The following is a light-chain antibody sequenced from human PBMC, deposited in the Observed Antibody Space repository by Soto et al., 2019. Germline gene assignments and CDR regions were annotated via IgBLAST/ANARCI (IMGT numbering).Light chain of an antibody. V-gene: IGKV3-15*01. CDR1: QIIVNN. CDR3: QQHYNLWT. Sequence: EIVMTQSPATLSVSPGERATLSCRASQIIVNNLAWYQQKPGQAPRLLIYAVSTRATGIPARFSGSWSGTEFTLNISSLQSEDFAGYYCQQHYNLWTFGQGTKVEIK. J-gene: IGKJ1*01. CDR2: AVS.